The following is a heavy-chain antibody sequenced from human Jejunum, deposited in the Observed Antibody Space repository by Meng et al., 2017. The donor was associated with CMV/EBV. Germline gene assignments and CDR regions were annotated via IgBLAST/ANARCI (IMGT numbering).Heavy chain of an antibody. J-gene: IGHJ6*02. CDR3: GRVNGDYYYAMDV. Sequence: SGGTINDYYWSWIRQSPGKGLEWIGYIYYSGSTTYNPSLKSRVTISLDRSKNHFSLKVRSVTAADTAVYYCGRVNGDYYYAMDVWGQGTTVTVSS. CDR2: IYYSGST. CDR1: GGTINDYY. D-gene: IGHD4-17*01. V-gene: IGHV4-59*01.